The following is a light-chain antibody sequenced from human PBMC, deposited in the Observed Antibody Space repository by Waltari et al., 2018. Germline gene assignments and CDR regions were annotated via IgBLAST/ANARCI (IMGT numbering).Light chain of an antibody. V-gene: IGLV2-14*03. Sequence: QSPLTQPASVSGSPGQSITISCTGTSSALGRYNYVSWFQHHPGKAPKLMIYDVRNRPSGVSNRFSGSKSDYTASLTISGLQAEDEAVYFCNSFTSSNTVIFGGGTKLTV. CDR2: DVR. CDR3: NSFTSSNTVI. CDR1: SSALGRYNY. J-gene: IGLJ2*01.